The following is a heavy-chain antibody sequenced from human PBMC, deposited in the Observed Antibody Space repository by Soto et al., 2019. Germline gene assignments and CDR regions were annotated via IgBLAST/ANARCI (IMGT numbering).Heavy chain of an antibody. CDR2: INAGNGNT. J-gene: IGHJ5*02. Sequence: GASVKVSCKASGYTFTSYAMHWVRQAPGQRLEWMGWINAGNGNTKYSQKFQGRVTITRDTSASTAYMELSSLRSEDTAVYYCARERIVVTNWFDPWGQGTLVTVSS. CDR1: GYTFTSYA. CDR3: ARERIVVTNWFDP. V-gene: IGHV1-3*01. D-gene: IGHD3-22*01.